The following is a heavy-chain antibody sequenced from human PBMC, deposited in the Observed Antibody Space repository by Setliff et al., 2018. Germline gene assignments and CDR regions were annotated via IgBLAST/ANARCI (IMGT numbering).Heavy chain of an antibody. CDR3: AKDSSGRDAFDI. CDR1: GFTFSSYA. CDR2: ISGGATRT. Sequence: PGGSLRLSCGASGFTFSSYAMSWVRQAPGKGLEWVSAISGGATRTYYADSVKGRFTISRDNSKSTLYLQMNSLRAEDTAVYYCAKDSSGRDAFDIWGQGTLVTV. J-gene: IGHJ3*02. V-gene: IGHV3-23*01. D-gene: IGHD3-10*01.